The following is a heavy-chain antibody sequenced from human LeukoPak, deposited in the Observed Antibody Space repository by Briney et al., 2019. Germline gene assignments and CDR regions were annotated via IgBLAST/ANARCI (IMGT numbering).Heavy chain of an antibody. D-gene: IGHD3-9*01. Sequence: ASVKVSCKASGYTFSSYGISWVRQAPGQGLEWMGWISGYNGNTKYAQKLQGRVTMTTDTSTSIVCMELRSLRSDDTAVYYCARDNDILTGYPDYWGQGTLVSVSS. V-gene: IGHV1-18*01. CDR2: ISGYNGNT. CDR3: ARDNDILTGYPDY. J-gene: IGHJ4*02. CDR1: GYTFSSYG.